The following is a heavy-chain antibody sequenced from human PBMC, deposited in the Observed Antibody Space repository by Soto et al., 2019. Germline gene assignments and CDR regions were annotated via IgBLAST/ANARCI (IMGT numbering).Heavy chain of an antibody. V-gene: IGHV3-48*02. Sequence: VQLVESGGGLVSPGGSLTLSCVGSGFRFSDHSMHWVRRAPGTGLQWLSYISSSGDTTHYADSVRGRFTVSRDNAKNSVFLRMDSLRDDDTAMYYCARLPKGSLGTAWGQGNLVTVSS. CDR2: ISSSGDTT. CDR1: GFRFSDHS. J-gene: IGHJ4*02. CDR3: ARLPKGSLGTA. D-gene: IGHD2-21*02.